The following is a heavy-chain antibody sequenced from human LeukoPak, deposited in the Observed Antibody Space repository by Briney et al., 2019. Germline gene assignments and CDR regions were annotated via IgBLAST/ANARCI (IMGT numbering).Heavy chain of an antibody. D-gene: IGHD2-2*01. CDR2: IIPILGIA. V-gene: IGHV1-69*04. Sequence: GASVKVSCKASGGTFSSYAISWVRQAPGQGLEWMGRIIPILGIANYAQKFQGRVTITADKSTSTAYMELSSLRSEDTAVYYCARGLYCSSTSCYQQDAFDIWGQGTMVTVSS. CDR3: ARGLYCSSTSCYQQDAFDI. CDR1: GGTFSSYA. J-gene: IGHJ3*02.